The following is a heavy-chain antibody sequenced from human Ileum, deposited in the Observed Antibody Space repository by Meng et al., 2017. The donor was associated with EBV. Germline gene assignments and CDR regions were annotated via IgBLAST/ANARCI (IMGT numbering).Heavy chain of an antibody. CDR3: ARERGGGDRGIQ. Sequence: VQLQEPGPGRVKPPDTLSLTCSVSNGSVSSYGYYWTWTRQPPGKGLEWIGYMSYTGSTNYKSTLKSRVTISVDKSKNQFSLKLSSVTAADTAVYYCARERGGGDRGIQWGQGTLVTVAS. V-gene: IGHV4-61*08. CDR2: MSYTGST. D-gene: IGHD2-21*02. CDR1: NGSVSSYGYY. J-gene: IGHJ4*02.